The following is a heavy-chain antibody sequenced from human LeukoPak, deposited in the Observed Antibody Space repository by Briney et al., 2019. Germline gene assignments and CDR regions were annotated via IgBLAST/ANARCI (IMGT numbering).Heavy chain of an antibody. V-gene: IGHV1-2*02. CDR3: ARSSSGWSY. Sequence: ASVKVSCKASGYTFSVYWIHWVRLVPGQGLEWMGWIIPNTGGTSFAQKFQGRVTMTRDTSISTAYMELSRLRSDDTAVYYCARSSSGWSYWGQGTLVTVSS. D-gene: IGHD6-19*01. J-gene: IGHJ4*02. CDR2: IIPNTGGT. CDR1: GYTFSVYW.